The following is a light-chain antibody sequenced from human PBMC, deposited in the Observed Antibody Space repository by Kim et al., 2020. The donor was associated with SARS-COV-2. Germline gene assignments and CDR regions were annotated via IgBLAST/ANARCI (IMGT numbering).Light chain of an antibody. J-gene: IGLJ2*01. CDR1: SLRSYY. V-gene: IGLV3-19*01. CDR3: NSRDSSGNP. CDR2: GKN. Sequence: VALGQTVRITCEGDSLRSYYASWYQQKPGQAPVLVIYGKNNRPSGIPDRFSGSSAGNTASLTITGAQAEDEADYYCNSRDSSGNPFGGGTQLTVL.